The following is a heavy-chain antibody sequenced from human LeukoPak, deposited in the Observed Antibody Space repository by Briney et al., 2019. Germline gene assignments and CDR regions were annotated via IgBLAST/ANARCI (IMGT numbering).Heavy chain of an antibody. CDR3: ASPMTTVTNDAYDI. J-gene: IGHJ3*02. CDR2: ISSTSRFI. CDR1: GFAFSSYS. V-gene: IGHV3-21*01. Sequence: GGSLRLSCVVSGFAFSSYSMNWVRQAPGKGLEWVSSISSTSRFIYYADSVKGRFTVSRDNAKNSLYLQMNSLRAEDTAVYYCASPMTTVTNDAYDIWGQGTMVTVSS. D-gene: IGHD4-17*01.